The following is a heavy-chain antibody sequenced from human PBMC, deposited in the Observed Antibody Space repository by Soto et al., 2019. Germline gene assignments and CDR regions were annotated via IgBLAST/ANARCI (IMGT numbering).Heavy chain of an antibody. Sequence: GGSLRLSCAASGFTFSTYGMHWVRQAPGKGLEWVGVILYDGSNKYYADSVKGRFTISRDNSKNTLYLQMNSLRAEDTAVYYCARALPVAKGGFDPWGQGTLVTVSS. D-gene: IGHD2-2*01. CDR3: ARALPVAKGGFDP. J-gene: IGHJ5*02. CDR1: GFTFSTYG. CDR2: ILYDGSNK. V-gene: IGHV3-30*03.